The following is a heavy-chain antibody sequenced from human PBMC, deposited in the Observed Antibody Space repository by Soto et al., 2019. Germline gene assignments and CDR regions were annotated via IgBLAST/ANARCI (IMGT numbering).Heavy chain of an antibody. J-gene: IGHJ5*02. CDR1: GFTFSSYG. CDR2: ISYDGSNK. CDR3: AKVQVIDDYDSSGFSS. D-gene: IGHD3-22*01. Sequence: QVQLVESGGGVVQPGRSLRLSCAASGFTFSSYGMHWVRQAPGKGLEWVAVISYDGSNKYHADSVKGRFTISRDNPKNTLYRQMNSLSADDTAVYYCAKVQVIDDYDSSGFSSWGQGTLVTVSS. V-gene: IGHV3-30*18.